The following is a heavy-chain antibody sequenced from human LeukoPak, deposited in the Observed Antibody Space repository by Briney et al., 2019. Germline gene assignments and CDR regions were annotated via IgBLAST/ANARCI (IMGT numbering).Heavy chain of an antibody. J-gene: IGHJ4*02. CDR2: ISSSSSYI. V-gene: IGHV3-21*01. Sequence: GGSLRLSCAASGFTFSSYSMNWVRQAPGKGLEWVSSISSSSSYIYYADSVKGRFTISRDNAKNSLYLQMNSLRAEDTAVYYCASLSTGTTVSSVHAVYWGQGTLVTVSS. CDR1: GFTFSSYS. CDR3: ASLSTGTTVSSVHAVY. D-gene: IGHD1-7*01.